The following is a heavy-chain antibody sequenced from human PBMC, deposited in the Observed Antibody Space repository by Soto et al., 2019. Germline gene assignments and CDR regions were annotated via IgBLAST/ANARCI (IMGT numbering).Heavy chain of an antibody. CDR2: ITASTTTI. V-gene: IGHV3-48*02. CDR1: GFIFTDYS. Sequence: GSLRLSCVASGFIFTDYSVNWVRQAPGKGLEWVSFITASTTTIYYADSIKGRFTISRDNAKNSVYLQMNSLRDEDTAVYYCARDGRRGYDMDVWGQGTTVTVSS. J-gene: IGHJ6*02. D-gene: IGHD1-1*01. CDR3: ARDGRRGYDMDV.